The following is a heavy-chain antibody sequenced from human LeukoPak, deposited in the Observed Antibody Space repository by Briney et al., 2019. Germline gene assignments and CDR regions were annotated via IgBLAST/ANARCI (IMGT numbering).Heavy chain of an antibody. Sequence: PGGSLRLSCAASGFTFSSYAMHWVRQAPGKGLEYVSAISSNGGSTYYANSVKGRFTISRDNSKNTLYLQMGSLRAEDMAVCYCARERTDSSGYYLSLDYWGQGTLVTVSS. J-gene: IGHJ4*02. V-gene: IGHV3-64*01. CDR3: ARERTDSSGYYLSLDY. CDR2: ISSNGGST. CDR1: GFTFSSYA. D-gene: IGHD3-22*01.